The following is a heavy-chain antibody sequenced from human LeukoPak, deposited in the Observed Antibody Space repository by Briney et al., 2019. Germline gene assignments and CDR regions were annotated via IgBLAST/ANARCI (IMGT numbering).Heavy chain of an antibody. CDR2: IIPIFGTA. V-gene: IGHV1-69*13. CDR1: GGTFSSYA. CDR3: ARDGRYSGYDFEY. D-gene: IGHD5-12*01. Sequence: ASVKVSCKASGGTFSSYAISWVRQAPGQGLEWMGGIIPIFGTASYAQKFQGRVTITADESTSTAYMELSSLRSEDTAVYYCARDGRYSGYDFEYWGQGTLVTVSS. J-gene: IGHJ4*02.